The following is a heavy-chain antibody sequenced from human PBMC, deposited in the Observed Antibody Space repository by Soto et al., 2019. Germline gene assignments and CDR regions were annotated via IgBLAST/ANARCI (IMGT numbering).Heavy chain of an antibody. V-gene: IGHV3-33*08. D-gene: IGHD3-22*01. CDR2: IWYDGSNK. CDR1: GFPFSTYW. CDR3: ARMYYYDSSGYQRFDAFDI. Sequence: GSLRLSCAASGFPFSTYWMSWVRQAPGKGLEWVAVIWYDGSNKYDADSVKGRFTISRDNSKNTLYLQMNSLRAEDTAVYYCARMYYYDSSGYQRFDAFDIWGQGTMVTVPS. J-gene: IGHJ3*02.